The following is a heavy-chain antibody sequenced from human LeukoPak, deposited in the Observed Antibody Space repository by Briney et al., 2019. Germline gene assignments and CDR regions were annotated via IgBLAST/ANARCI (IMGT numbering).Heavy chain of an antibody. J-gene: IGHJ2*01. CDR1: GDSVSSNSAA. Sequence: SQTLSLTCAISGDSVSSNSAAWNWIRQSPSRGLEWLGRTYYSSKWFNDYAVSVRSRITIITDTSKNQISLQLNSVTPEDTAVYYCARDPVTRGAGWYFDLWGRGAFVTVSS. CDR3: ARDPVTRGAGWYFDL. D-gene: IGHD3-3*01. V-gene: IGHV6-1*01. CDR2: TYYSSKWFN.